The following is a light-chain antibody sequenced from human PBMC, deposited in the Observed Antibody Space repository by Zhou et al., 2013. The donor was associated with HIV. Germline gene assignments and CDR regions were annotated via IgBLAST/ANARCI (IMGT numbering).Light chain of an antibody. Sequence: DIQMTQSPSTLSASVGDRVTITCQASQSISGWLAWYQQKPGKAPKLLIYKASTLESGVPARFSGSGSGTEFTLTISSMQSEDFAVYYCQQYNNWPIAFGQGTRLEIK. CDR1: QSISGW. J-gene: IGKJ5*01. CDR3: QQYNNWPIA. CDR2: KAS. V-gene: IGKV1-5*03.